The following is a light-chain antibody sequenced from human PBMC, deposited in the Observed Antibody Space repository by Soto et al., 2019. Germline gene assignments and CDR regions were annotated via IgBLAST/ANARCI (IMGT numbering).Light chain of an antibody. Sequence: DIQMTQSPSTLSASVGDRVTITCRASQSISSWLAWYQQKPGKAPKLLIYDASSLESGVPSRFSGSGYGTEFTLTISSLQPDDFATYYCQQTRTFGQGTKVEIK. V-gene: IGKV1-5*01. CDR1: QSISSW. CDR3: QQTRT. CDR2: DAS. J-gene: IGKJ1*01.